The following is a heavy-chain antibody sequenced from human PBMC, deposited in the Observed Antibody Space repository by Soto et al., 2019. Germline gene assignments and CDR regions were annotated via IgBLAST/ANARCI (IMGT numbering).Heavy chain of an antibody. D-gene: IGHD1-26*01. CDR3: AREVWEHTPRGVYYYYGMDV. CDR1: GFTFTSYA. CDR2: ISYDGSNK. Sequence: QVQLVESGGGVVQPGRSLRLSCAASGFTFTSYAMHWVRQPPGKGLEWVAVISYDGSNKKYADSVKGRLTTSRDNSKNTVYLQMNSLRPEDTAVYYCAREVWEHTPRGVYYYYGMDVWGQGTTVTVSS. V-gene: IGHV3-30-3*01. J-gene: IGHJ6*01.